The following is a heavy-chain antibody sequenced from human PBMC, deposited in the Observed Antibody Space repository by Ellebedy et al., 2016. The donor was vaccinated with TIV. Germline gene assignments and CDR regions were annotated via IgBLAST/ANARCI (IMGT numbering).Heavy chain of an antibody. CDR2: INYDSRST. Sequence: GESLKISCVASGFTFNTHAMNWVRQAPGKGLEWVSSINYDSRSTYYADSVKGRFTISRDDSASTLFLQMNSLRVEDTAIYYCAKADYDVLTGHNRYFGNWGQGTLVTVSS. CDR1: GFTFNTHA. J-gene: IGHJ4*02. V-gene: IGHV3-23*01. CDR3: AKADYDVLTGHNRYFGN. D-gene: IGHD3-9*01.